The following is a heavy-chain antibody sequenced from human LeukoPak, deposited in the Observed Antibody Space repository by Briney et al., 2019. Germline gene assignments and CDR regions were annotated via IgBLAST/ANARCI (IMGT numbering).Heavy chain of an antibody. CDR3: ARGVITILGVVILPDY. Sequence: ASVKVSCKASGYTFTSYGISWVRQAPGQGLEWMGWISAYNGNTNYAQKLQGRVTMTTDTSTSTAYMELRSLRSDDTAVYYCARGVITILGVVILPDYWGQGTLVTVSS. CDR1: GYTFTSYG. CDR2: ISAYNGNT. D-gene: IGHD3-3*01. J-gene: IGHJ4*02. V-gene: IGHV1-18*01.